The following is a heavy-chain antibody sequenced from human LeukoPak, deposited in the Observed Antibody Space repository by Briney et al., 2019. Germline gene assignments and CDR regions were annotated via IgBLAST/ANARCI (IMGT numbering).Heavy chain of an antibody. J-gene: IGHJ5*02. D-gene: IGHD3-3*01. CDR3: ARGDFGGWADANWFDP. CDR1: GGSISSGDYY. CDR2: IYYSGST. Sequence: SETLSLTCTVSGGSISSGDYYWSWIRQPPGKGLEWIGYIYYSGSTYYNPSLKSRVTISVDTSKNQFSLKLSSVAAADTAVYYCARGDFGGWADANWFDPWGQGTLVTVSS. V-gene: IGHV4-30-4*01.